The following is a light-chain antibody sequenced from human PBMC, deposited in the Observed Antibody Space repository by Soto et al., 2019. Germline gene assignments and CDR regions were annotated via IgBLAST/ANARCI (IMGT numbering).Light chain of an antibody. CDR3: QQRSNWPPDKYT. Sequence: EIVLTQSPATLSLSPGERATLSCRASQSVSSYLAWYQQKPGQAPRLLIYDASNRATGIPARFSGSGSGTDFTLTISSLEPEDFAAYYCQQRSNWPPDKYTFGQGTKLEI. J-gene: IGKJ2*01. CDR2: DAS. V-gene: IGKV3-11*01. CDR1: QSVSSY.